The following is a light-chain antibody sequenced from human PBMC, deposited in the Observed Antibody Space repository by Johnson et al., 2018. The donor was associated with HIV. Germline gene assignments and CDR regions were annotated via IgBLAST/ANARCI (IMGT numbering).Light chain of an antibody. CDR3: GKWHSSLVTAF. CDR2: DNN. CDR1: SSNIGNNY. J-gene: IGLJ1*01. V-gene: IGLV1-51*01. Sequence: QAVLTQPPSVSAAPGQKVTISCSGSSSNIGNNYVSWYQQVPGTAPKLLIYDNNRRPSGIPDRFSGSKSGTSATLGITGLQTGDEADYYCGKWHSSLVTAFSGTWTKVPVL.